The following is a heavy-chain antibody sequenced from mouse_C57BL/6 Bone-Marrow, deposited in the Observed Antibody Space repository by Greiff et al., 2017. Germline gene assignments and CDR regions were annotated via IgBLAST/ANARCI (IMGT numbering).Heavy chain of an antibody. CDR3: ARSGRYFDV. V-gene: IGHV1-55*01. J-gene: IGHJ1*03. CDR2: IYPGSGST. CDR1: GYTFTSYW. D-gene: IGHD3-1*01. Sequence: VQLQQPGAELVKPGASVKMSCKASGYTFTSYWITWVKQRPGQGLEWIGDIYPGSGSTNYNEKFKSKATLTVETSSSTAYMQLSSLTTEDSAVYYCARSGRYFDVWGTGTTVTVSS.